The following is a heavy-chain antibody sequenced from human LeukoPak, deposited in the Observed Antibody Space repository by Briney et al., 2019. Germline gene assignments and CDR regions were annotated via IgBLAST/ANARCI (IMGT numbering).Heavy chain of an antibody. J-gene: IGHJ3*01. V-gene: IGHV3-23*01. CDR2: ISGSGGST. CDR3: AKNHEHGRYAGFDF. D-gene: IGHD2-2*01. CDR1: GFTFSSYA. Sequence: GGSLRLSCAASGFTFSSYAMSWVRQAPGKGLEWVADISGSGGSTYYADSVKGRFSVSRDNSKNMVYLELNSLRAEDTAVYYCAKNHEHGRYAGFDFWAEGALVAVSS.